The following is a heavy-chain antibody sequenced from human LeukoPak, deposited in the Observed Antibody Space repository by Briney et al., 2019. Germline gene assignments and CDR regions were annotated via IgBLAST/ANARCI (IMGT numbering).Heavy chain of an antibody. V-gene: IGHV3-11*04. CDR3: ARDSGYSGNSGYFDY. Sequence: GGSLRLSCAASGFTFSDYYMSWIRQAPGKGLEWVSYISGRSTTIYSADSVKGRFTISRDNAKNSLYLQMNSLRAEDTAVYYCARDSGYSGNSGYFDYWGQGTLVTVSS. CDR1: GFTFSDYY. CDR2: ISGRSTTI. D-gene: IGHD4-23*01. J-gene: IGHJ4*02.